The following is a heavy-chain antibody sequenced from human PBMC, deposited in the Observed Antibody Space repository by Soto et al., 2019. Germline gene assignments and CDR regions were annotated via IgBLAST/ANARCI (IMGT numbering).Heavy chain of an antibody. CDR2: ILYDGSNE. Sequence: GGSLRLSCGAFGFTFSSYNMHWVRQAPGRGLEWVSFILYDGSNELYADSVKGRFTISRDNSKNTLYLQMNSLRAEDTAVYYCARVSGFSSTSVDYWGQGPLVTVSS. V-gene: IGHV3-33*01. J-gene: IGHJ4*02. D-gene: IGHD6-13*01. CDR3: ARVSGFSSTSVDY. CDR1: GFTFSSYN.